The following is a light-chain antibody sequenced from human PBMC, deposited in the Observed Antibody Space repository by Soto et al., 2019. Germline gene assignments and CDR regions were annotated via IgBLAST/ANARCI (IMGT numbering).Light chain of an antibody. Sequence: EIVMTQSPATLSVSPGERATLSCRASQSVRSNLAWYQQKRGQAPRLLIYGASTRATGIPARFSGSGSGTEFTLTISSLQYEDFAIYSCQQYNYWPLTFGGGTNVEI. CDR1: QSVRSN. CDR3: QQYNYWPLT. V-gene: IGKV3-15*01. J-gene: IGKJ4*01. CDR2: GAS.